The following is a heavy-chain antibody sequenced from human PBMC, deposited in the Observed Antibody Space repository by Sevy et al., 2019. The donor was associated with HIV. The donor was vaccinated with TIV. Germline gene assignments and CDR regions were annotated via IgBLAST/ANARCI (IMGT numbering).Heavy chain of an antibody. CDR1: GFSFSTYA. Sequence: GGSLRLSCAASGFSFSTYAMTWVRQAPGKGLEWVSAISGSGSNTYNADSVKGRFTISRDNSKNTVCLQMNSLRAEDTAGYYCAKEGPGYNYDSSGYFPSWGQGTLVTVSS. CDR2: ISGSGSNT. J-gene: IGHJ4*02. D-gene: IGHD3-22*01. V-gene: IGHV3-23*01. CDR3: AKEGPGYNYDSSGYFPS.